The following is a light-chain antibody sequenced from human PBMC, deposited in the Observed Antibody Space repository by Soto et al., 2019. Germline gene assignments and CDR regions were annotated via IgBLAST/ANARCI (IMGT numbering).Light chain of an antibody. CDR1: SSDIGGYNY. V-gene: IGLV2-14*01. J-gene: IGLJ2*01. Sequence: QSALTQPASVSGSPGQSITISCTGTSSDIGGYNYVSWFQQHPGKAPKPIIYDVNNRPSGVSNRFSGSKSGTTASLAISGLQAEDEAEYFCSSYAGTNTLVLFGGGTKLTVL. CDR3: SSYAGTNTLVL. CDR2: DVN.